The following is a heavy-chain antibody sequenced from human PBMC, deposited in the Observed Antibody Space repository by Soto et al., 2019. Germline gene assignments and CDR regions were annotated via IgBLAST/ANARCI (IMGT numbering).Heavy chain of an antibody. CDR3: ARVGPWVPYYYDSSPYTFENWFDP. D-gene: IGHD3-22*01. Sequence: GGSLRLSCAASGFTFSDYAMTWVRQAPGMGLEWVTIISFDGRNKYYADSVKGRFTCSRDNSKKTLYLQMNSLRPEDTAVYYCARVGPWVPYYYDSSPYTFENWFDPWGQGTLVTVSS. J-gene: IGHJ5*02. V-gene: IGHV3-30*04. CDR1: GFTFSDYA. CDR2: ISFDGRNK.